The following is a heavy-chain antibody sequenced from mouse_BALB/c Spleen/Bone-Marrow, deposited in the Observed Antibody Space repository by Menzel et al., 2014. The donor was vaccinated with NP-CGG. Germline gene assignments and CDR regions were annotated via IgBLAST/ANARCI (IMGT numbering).Heavy chain of an antibody. CDR2: IGPSNGRS. J-gene: IGHJ4*01. D-gene: IGHD2-12*01. CDR1: GYSFTSYW. CDR3: TRSELRRGGYALDY. V-gene: IGHV1S81*02. Sequence: QVQLQQSRAELVGPGASVKLSCKASGYSFTSYWMHWVKQRPGQGLEWIGEIGPSNGRSNYNEKFKSKATLTVDKSSSTPYMQLSGLTSEDSAVYYCTRSELRRGGYALDYWGLGTSVTVSS.